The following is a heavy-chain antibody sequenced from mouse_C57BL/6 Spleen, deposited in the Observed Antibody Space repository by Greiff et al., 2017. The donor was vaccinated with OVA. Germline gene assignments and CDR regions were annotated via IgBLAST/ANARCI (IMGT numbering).Heavy chain of an antibody. J-gene: IGHJ3*01. V-gene: IGHV1-50*01. CDR3: ARSYGSSVSWFAY. CDR1: GYTFTSYW. D-gene: IGHD1-1*01. CDR2: IDPSDSYT. Sequence: QVQLQQPGAELVKPGASVKLSCKASGYTFTSYWMQWVKQRPGQGLEWIGEIDPSDSYTNYNQKFKGKATLTVDTSSSTAYMQLSSLTSEDSAVYYGARSYGSSVSWFAYWGQGTLVTVSA.